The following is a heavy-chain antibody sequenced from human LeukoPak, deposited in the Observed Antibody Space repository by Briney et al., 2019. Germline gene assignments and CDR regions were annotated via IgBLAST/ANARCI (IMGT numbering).Heavy chain of an antibody. Sequence: SETLSLTCAVYSGSFSGYFWTDIRQPPGMGLEWIGEINQRGSTNYNPSLKSRVTISVDTSKNQFSLKLSSVTAADTAIYYCVRQPSATAAFDIWGQGTMVTVSS. CDR2: INQRGST. CDR1: SGSFSGYF. J-gene: IGHJ3*02. CDR3: VRQPSATAAFDI. D-gene: IGHD2-2*01. V-gene: IGHV4-34*01.